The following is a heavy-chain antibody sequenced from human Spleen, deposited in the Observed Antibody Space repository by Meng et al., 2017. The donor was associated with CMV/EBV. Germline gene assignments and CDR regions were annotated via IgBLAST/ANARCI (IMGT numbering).Heavy chain of an antibody. CDR3: ARGDYWAAAGTRSDY. J-gene: IGHJ4*02. D-gene: IGHD6-13*01. CDR2: ITYDSRYI. V-gene: IGHV3-21*01. CDR1: GLSFSDLT. Sequence: GGSLRLSCAASGLSFSDLTMNWVRQAPGEGLEWVSSITYDSRYIYYADSLEGRFTISRDNAKNSLYLQMSSLRAEDTAVYFCARGDYWAAAGTRSDYWGQGTLVTVSS.